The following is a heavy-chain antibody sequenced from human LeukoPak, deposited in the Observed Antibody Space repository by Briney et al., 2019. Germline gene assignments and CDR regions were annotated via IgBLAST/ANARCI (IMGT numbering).Heavy chain of an antibody. D-gene: IGHD3-10*01. CDR2: FDPEDGET. CDR1: GYTLTELS. J-gene: IGHJ3*02. V-gene: IGHV1-24*01. Sequence: GASVKVSCKVSGYTLTELSMHWVRQAPGKGLEWMGGFDPEDGETIYAQKFQGRVNMTEDTSTDTAYMELSSLRSEDTAVYYCATELKRLYYYGSGSYYAFDIWGVGTMVTVSS. CDR3: ATELKRLYYYGSGSYYAFDI.